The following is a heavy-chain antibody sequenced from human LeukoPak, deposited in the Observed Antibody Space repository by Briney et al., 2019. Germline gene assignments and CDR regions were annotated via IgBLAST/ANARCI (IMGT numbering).Heavy chain of an antibody. CDR1: GGSISSYY. Sequence: SETLSLTCTVSGGSISSYYWSWIRQPAGKGLEWIGRIYTSGSTNYNPSLKSRVTISVDTSKNQFSLKLSSVTAADTAVYYCASRYSSGWTYYFDYWGQGTLVTVSS. J-gene: IGHJ4*02. V-gene: IGHV4-4*07. CDR2: IYTSGST. CDR3: ASRYSSGWTYYFDY. D-gene: IGHD6-19*01.